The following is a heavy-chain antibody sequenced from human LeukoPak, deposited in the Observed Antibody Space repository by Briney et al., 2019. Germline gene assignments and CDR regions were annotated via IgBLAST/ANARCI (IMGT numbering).Heavy chain of an antibody. D-gene: IGHD6-19*01. J-gene: IGHJ4*02. CDR1: GFTFSSYA. CDR2: ISGSGGST. CDR3: AKACSGCPLGIFDN. Sequence: GGSLRLSCAASGFTFSSYAMSWVRQAPGKGLEWASAISGSGGSTYYADSVKGRFTISRDNSKNTLYLQMNSLRAEDTAVYYCAKACSGCPLGIFDNWGQGTLVTVSS. V-gene: IGHV3-23*01.